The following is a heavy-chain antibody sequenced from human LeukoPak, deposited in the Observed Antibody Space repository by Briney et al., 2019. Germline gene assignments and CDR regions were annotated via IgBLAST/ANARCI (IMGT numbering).Heavy chain of an antibody. CDR1: GFTFSSYA. V-gene: IGHV3-30*04. D-gene: IGHD5-18*01. CDR2: ISYDGSNK. CDR3: AKDGQSGGYSYGYYYYYYMDV. J-gene: IGHJ6*03. Sequence: GRSLRLSCAASGFTFSSYAMHWVRQAPGKGLEWVAVISYDGSNKYYADSVKGRFTISRDNSKNTLYLQMNSLRAEDTAVYYCAKDGQSGGYSYGYYYYYYMDVWGKGTTVTTSS.